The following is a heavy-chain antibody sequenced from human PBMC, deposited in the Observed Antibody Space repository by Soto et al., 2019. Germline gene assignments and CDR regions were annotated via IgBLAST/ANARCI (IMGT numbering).Heavy chain of an antibody. V-gene: IGHV3-15*01. CDR1: GLPLSKAW. CDR3: TADEEDNGNDGDFDY. D-gene: IGHD1-1*01. J-gene: IGHJ4*02. Sequence: EVHLVESGGGLVKPGGSLRLSCAVSGLPLSKAWMSWVRQAPGKGLEWVGRTKDKGTTDYAAPVKDRFTISRDDSQNMVWMPVDSLNTEDTAVYYCTADEEDNGNDGDFDYWGQGTLVTVSS. CDR2: TKDKGTT.